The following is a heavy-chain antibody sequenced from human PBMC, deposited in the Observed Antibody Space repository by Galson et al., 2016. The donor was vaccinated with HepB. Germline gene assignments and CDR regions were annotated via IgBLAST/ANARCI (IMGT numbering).Heavy chain of an antibody. Sequence: SVKVSCKGSGYRFNRFGINWVRQAPGQGLEWMGWISAYNGDTKYEQKFQGRVIMTTDTSTNTAYMELRSLRSDDTAVYYWARGKSDLSLDWLALVTTTMGIDAFDIWGQGTMVTVSS. V-gene: IGHV1-18*01. CDR2: ISAYNGDT. CDR1: GYRFNRFG. J-gene: IGHJ3*02. D-gene: IGHD3-3*01. CDR3: ARGKSDLSLDWLALVTTTMGIDAFDI.